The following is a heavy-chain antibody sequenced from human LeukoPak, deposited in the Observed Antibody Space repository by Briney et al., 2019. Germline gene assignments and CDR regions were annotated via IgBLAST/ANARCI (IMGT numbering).Heavy chain of an antibody. D-gene: IGHD3-3*01. Sequence: ASVKVSCKASGYTFSTCDINCVRHAPGQGLEWMGWMNPNNGNTGYAKKFQGRVTITRDTSISTAYMELSSLTSEDTAVYYCARGPLTSGVRYFDYWGQGTLVTVSS. J-gene: IGHJ4*02. V-gene: IGHV1-8*03. CDR3: ARGPLTSGVRYFDY. CDR1: GYTFSTCD. CDR2: MNPNNGNT.